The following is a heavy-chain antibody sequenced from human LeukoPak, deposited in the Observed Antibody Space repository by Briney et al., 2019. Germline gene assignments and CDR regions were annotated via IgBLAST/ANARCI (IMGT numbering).Heavy chain of an antibody. J-gene: IGHJ3*02. CDR1: GFTFSSYG. CDR2: IWYDGSNK. V-gene: IGHV3-33*01. Sequence: GGSLRLSCAASGFTFSSYGMHWVRQAPGKGLEWVAVIWYDGSNKYYADSVKGRFTISRDNSKNTLYLQMNSLRAEDTAVYYCARDKASMIVVGAFDIWGQGPMVTVS. CDR3: ARDKASMIVVGAFDI. D-gene: IGHD3-22*01.